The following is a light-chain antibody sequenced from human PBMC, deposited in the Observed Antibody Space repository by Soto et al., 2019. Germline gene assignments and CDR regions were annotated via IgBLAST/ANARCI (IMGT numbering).Light chain of an antibody. CDR2: DVI. CDR3: SSYTRNSISL. J-gene: IGLJ1*01. CDR1: SSDVGGYDY. Sequence: QSALTQPASVSGSPGQSITISCTGTSSDVGGYDYVSWYQQYPGKAPTLLIYDVINRPSGISFRFSGSKSGNTASLTISGVQAEDEADYYCSSYTRNSISLFGTGTKVTVL. V-gene: IGLV2-14*01.